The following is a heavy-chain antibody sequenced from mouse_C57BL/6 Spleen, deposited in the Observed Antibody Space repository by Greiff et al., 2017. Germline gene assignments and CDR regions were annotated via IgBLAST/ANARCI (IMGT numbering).Heavy chain of an antibody. CDR1: GYAFSSYW. D-gene: IGHD1-1*01. J-gene: IGHJ3*01. CDR3: ARSDYYGSSFWFAY. Sequence: VQLQESGAELVKPGASVKISCKASGYAFSSYWMNWVKQRPGKGLEWIGQIYPGDGDTNYNGKFKGKATLTADKSSSTAYMQLSSLTSEDSAVYFCARSDYYGSSFWFAYWGQGTLVTVSA. CDR2: IYPGDGDT. V-gene: IGHV1-80*01.